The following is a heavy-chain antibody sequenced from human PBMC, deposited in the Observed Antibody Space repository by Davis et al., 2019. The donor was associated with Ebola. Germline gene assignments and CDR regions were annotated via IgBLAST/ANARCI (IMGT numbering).Heavy chain of an antibody. Sequence: PSETLSLTCAVYGGSLSGYYWSWIRQPPGKGLEWIGEINHGGSTNYTPSLKSRVTISVDTSKNQFSLKLSSVTAADTAVYYCARSSSWDNWFDPWGQGTLVTVSS. CDR3: ARSSSWDNWFDP. D-gene: IGHD6-13*01. CDR2: INHGGST. CDR1: GGSLSGYY. V-gene: IGHV4-34*01. J-gene: IGHJ5*02.